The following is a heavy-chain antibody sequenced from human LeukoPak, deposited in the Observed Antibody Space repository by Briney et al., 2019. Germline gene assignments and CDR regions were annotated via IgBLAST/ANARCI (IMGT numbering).Heavy chain of an antibody. CDR3: AKDLETYYYDSSGPSY. J-gene: IGHJ4*02. CDR2: ISYDGSNK. D-gene: IGHD3-22*01. CDR1: GFTFSSYG. V-gene: IGHV3-30*18. Sequence: GRSLRFSCAASGFTFSSYGMHWVRQAPGKGLEWVAVISYDGSNKYYADSVKGRFTISRDNSKNTLYLQMNSLRAEDTAVYYCAKDLETYYYDSSGPSYWGQGTLVTVSS.